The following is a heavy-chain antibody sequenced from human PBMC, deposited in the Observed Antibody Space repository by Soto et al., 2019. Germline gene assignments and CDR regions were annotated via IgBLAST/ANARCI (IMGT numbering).Heavy chain of an antibody. CDR1: GFTVSSKT. CDR3: ATRTVAGTIIDY. V-gene: IGHV3-53*01. J-gene: IGHJ4*02. CDR2: IYSGGTT. D-gene: IGHD6-19*01. Sequence: EVQLVESGGGLIQPGGSLRLSCAASGFTVSSKTMSWVRQAPGKGLEWVSIIYSGGTTYYPDSVKGRCTISRDNSKHTLYLQMNSLRAEDTAVYYCATRTVAGTIIDYWGQGTLVTVSS.